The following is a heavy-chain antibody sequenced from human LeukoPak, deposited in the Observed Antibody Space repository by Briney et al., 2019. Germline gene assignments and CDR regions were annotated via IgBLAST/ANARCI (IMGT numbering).Heavy chain of an antibody. CDR1: GFTFSDYY. J-gene: IGHJ4*02. D-gene: IGHD5-18*01. CDR2: ITSSSNTI. V-gene: IGHV3-11*01. CDR3: ARDMGGEYNYGSTFED. Sequence: PGGSLRLSCAASGFTFSDYYMTWSRQAPGKGLEWISYITSSSNTIYYADSLKDRFTISRDNAKNTLYLDMSNLRAEDTAIYYCARDMGGEYNYGSTFEDWRQGILVTVSS.